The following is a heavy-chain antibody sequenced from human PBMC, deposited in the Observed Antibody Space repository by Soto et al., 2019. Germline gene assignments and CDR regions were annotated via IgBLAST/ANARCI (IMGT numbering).Heavy chain of an antibody. CDR1: GGSISRGGYS. J-gene: IGHJ4*02. Sequence: SETLSLTCAVSGGSISRGGYSWCWIRQPPGKGLEWIGYIYHSGSTYYNPSLKSRVTISVDRSKNQFSLKLSSVTAADTAVYYCARGAAAAVAAYFDYWGQGTLVTVSS. CDR2: IYHSGST. V-gene: IGHV4-30-2*01. CDR3: ARGAAAAVAAYFDY. D-gene: IGHD6-13*01.